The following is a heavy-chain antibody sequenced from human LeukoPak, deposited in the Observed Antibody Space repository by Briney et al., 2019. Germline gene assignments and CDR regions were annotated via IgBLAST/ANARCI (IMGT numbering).Heavy chain of an antibody. V-gene: IGHV3-66*01. J-gene: IGHJ3*02. Sequence: GGSLRLSCAASGFTVSSNYMSWVRQAPGKGLEWVSVIYSGGSTDYADSVKGRFTISRDNSKNTLYLQMNSLRAEDTAVYYCARDDIAAAGNDAFDIWGQGTMVTVSS. CDR1: GFTVSSNY. CDR2: IYSGGST. CDR3: ARDDIAAAGNDAFDI. D-gene: IGHD6-13*01.